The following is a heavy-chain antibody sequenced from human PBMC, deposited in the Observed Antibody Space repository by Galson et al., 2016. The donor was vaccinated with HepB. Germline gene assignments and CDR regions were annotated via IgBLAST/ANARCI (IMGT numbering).Heavy chain of an antibody. D-gene: IGHD1-26*01. CDR2: IYWDGDE. V-gene: IGHV2-5*02. Sequence: PALVKPTQTLTLTCIFSGFSLSTTGVGVGWMRQPPGKTLEWLAHIYWDGDERYSPSLKSRLTITKDASKNRVVLTMTNMDPVDTATYYCVHIVRSGSYYYFAYWGQGTLVTVSS. J-gene: IGHJ4*02. CDR1: GFSLSTTGVG. CDR3: VHIVRSGSYYYFAY.